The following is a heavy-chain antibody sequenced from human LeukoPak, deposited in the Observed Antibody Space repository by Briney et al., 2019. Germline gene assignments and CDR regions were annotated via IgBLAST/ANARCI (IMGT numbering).Heavy chain of an antibody. CDR1: GFTFSSYG. D-gene: IGHD3-10*01. V-gene: IGHV3-30*02. Sequence: GGSLRLSCAASGFTFSSYGMHWVRQAPGKGLEWVAFIRYDGSNKYYADSVKGRFTISRENAKNSLYLQMNSLRAGDTAVYYCARGGGYYYGSGSYYNGFDYWGQGTLVTVSS. CDR2: IRYDGSNK. J-gene: IGHJ4*02. CDR3: ARGGGYYYGSGSYYNGFDY.